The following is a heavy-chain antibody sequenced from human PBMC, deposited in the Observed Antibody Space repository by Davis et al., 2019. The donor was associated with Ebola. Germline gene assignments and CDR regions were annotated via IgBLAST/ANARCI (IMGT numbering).Heavy chain of an antibody. D-gene: IGHD4-17*01. CDR1: GFTLSSYA. J-gene: IGHJ4*02. Sequence: GESLKISCAASGFTLSSYALHWVRQAPGKGLEWVAVISKDGNNKEYADSVKGRYTISRDNSKNTLYLQMNSLSADDTAVYYCAKGRSVTTSDYWGQGTLVPVSS. CDR2: ISKDGNNK. V-gene: IGHV3-30-3*01. CDR3: AKGRSVTTSDY.